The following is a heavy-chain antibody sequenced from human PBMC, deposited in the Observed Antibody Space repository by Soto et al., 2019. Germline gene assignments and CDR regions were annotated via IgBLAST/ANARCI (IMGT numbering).Heavy chain of an antibody. J-gene: IGHJ6*02. CDR1: AYNLAGDG. CDR2: INVHNGDT. CDR3: ARRGNPYMDV. V-gene: IGHV1-18*01. Sequence: QVQVVQSGAEVKKPGASVRVSCKPSAYNLAGDGFTWVRQAPGQGLEWMGWINVHNGDTNYAQKFQDRFSLTTDTLTRTVYMELTNLRSDDTAVYYCARRGNPYMDVWGQGTTVVVSS.